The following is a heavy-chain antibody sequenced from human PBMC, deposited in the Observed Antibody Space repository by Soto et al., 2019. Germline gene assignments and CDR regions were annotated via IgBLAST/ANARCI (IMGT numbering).Heavy chain of an antibody. J-gene: IGHJ6*02. CDR1: GFTFSSYS. CDR3: ARLSATRYDLWSGYPTDLHDGDV. CDR2: ITSSGSYI. Sequence: GGSLRLSCAASGFTFSSYSMNWVRQAPGKGLEWVASITSSGSYIYYADSVKGRFTISRDNSKNTLYLQMNSLRAEDTAVYYCARLSATRYDLWSGYPTDLHDGDVWGQGTTVTVSS. V-gene: IGHV3-21*01. D-gene: IGHD3-3*01.